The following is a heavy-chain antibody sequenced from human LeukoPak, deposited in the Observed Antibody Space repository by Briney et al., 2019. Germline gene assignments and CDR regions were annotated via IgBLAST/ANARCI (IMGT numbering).Heavy chain of an antibody. CDR3: AKDIYAKGAVGAFDY. Sequence: PGGSLRLSCAASGFTFDDYTMHWARQAPGKGLEWVSLISWDGDSTYYADSVKGRFTISRDNSKNSLYLQMNSLTTEDSALYYCAKDIYAKGAVGAFDYWGQGTLVTVSS. CDR2: ISWDGDST. CDR1: GFTFDDYT. V-gene: IGHV3-43*01. D-gene: IGHD1-26*01. J-gene: IGHJ4*02.